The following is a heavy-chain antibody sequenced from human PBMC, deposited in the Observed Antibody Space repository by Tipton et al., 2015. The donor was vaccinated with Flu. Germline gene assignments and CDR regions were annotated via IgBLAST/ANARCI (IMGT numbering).Heavy chain of an antibody. CDR1: GDSISSDYY. D-gene: IGHD1-14*01. J-gene: IGHJ2*01. Sequence: TLSLTCTISGDSISSDYYWGWIRQPPGKGLEWIGYIYYTGSTNCNPSLKSRVTLSVDTSKNQLSLRLSSVVAADTAVYYCARVPESSWYFDLWGRGTLVTVSS. V-gene: IGHV4-59*01. CDR2: IYYTGST. CDR3: ARVPESSWYFDL.